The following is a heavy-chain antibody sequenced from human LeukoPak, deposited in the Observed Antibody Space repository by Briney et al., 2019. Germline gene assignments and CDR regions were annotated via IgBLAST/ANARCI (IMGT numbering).Heavy chain of an antibody. CDR2: IKQDGSEK. D-gene: IGHD6-25*01. CDR3: ARGPRAGRNWFDP. Sequence: PGGSLRLSCAASGFTFSSYWMSWVRQAPGKGLEWVANIKQDGSEKYYVDSVKGRFTISRDNAKNSLYLQMNSLRAEDTAVYYCARGPRAGRNWFDPWGQGTLVTVSS. J-gene: IGHJ5*02. V-gene: IGHV3-7*03. CDR1: GFTFSSYW.